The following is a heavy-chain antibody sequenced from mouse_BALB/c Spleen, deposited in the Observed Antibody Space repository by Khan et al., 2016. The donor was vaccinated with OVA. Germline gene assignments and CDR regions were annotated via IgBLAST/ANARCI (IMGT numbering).Heavy chain of an antibody. D-gene: IGHD2-10*02. Sequence: VKLQESGAELVKPGAPVKLSCKASGYTFTSYWMNWVKQRPGRGLEWIGRIDPSDSETHYNQKFKDKATLTVDKSSSTAYIQLSSLTSEDSAVYYCARDQYGNYFYAMDYWGQGTSVTVSS. CDR1: GYTFTSYW. CDR2: IDPSDSET. V-gene: IGHV1-69*02. J-gene: IGHJ4*01. CDR3: ARDQYGNYFYAMDY.